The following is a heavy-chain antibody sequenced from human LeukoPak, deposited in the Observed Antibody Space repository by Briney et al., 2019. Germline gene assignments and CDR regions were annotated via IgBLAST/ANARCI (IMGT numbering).Heavy chain of an antibody. J-gene: IGHJ4*02. CDR3: ARLETMVRGVKNFDY. D-gene: IGHD3-10*01. Sequence: SETLSLTCTVSGGSISSYYWSWIRQPAGKGLEWIGRIYTSGSTNYNPSLKSRVTMSVDTSKNQFSLKLSSVTAADTAVYYCARLETMVRGVKNFDYWGQGTLVTVSS. V-gene: IGHV4-4*07. CDR2: IYTSGST. CDR1: GGSISSYY.